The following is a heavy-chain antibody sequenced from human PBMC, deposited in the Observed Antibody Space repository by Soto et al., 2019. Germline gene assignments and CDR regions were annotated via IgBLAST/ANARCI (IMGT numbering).Heavy chain of an antibody. V-gene: IGHV4-31*03. Sequence: SETLSLTCTVSGGSISSGGYYWSWIRQHPGKGLEWIRYIYYSGSTYDNPSLKSRVTISVDTSKNQFSLKLSSVTAADTAVYYCARGLGGLYYYYGMDVWGQGTTVTVSS. D-gene: IGHD3-16*01. CDR1: GGSISSGGYY. J-gene: IGHJ6*02. CDR3: ARGLGGLYYYYGMDV. CDR2: IYYSGST.